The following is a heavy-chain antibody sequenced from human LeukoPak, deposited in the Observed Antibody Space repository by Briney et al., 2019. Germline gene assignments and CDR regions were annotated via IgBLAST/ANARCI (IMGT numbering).Heavy chain of an antibody. Sequence: GGSLRLSCAASGFTFSSYAIHWVRQAPGKGLEWVAVISYDGSTKYNADSVKGRFTISRDNSKNTLYLQMNSLRAEDTAVYYCARAGNTRFDYWGQGTLVTVSS. D-gene: IGHD2/OR15-2a*01. J-gene: IGHJ4*02. CDR3: ARAGNTRFDY. CDR2: ISYDGSTK. CDR1: GFTFSSYA. V-gene: IGHV3-30*04.